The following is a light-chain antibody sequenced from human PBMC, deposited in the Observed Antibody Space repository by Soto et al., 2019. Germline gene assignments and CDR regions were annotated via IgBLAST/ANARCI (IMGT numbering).Light chain of an antibody. CDR1: SSDVGGYNY. J-gene: IGLJ2*01. V-gene: IGLV2-11*01. CDR2: DVS. CDR3: CSYAGSYTFVV. Sequence: QSVLTQPRSVSGSPGQSVTISCTGTSSDVGGYNYVSWYQQHPGRAPKLIIYDVSKRPSGVPDRFSGSKSGNTASLTISGLQVEDEADYHCCSYAGSYTFVVFGGGTKLTVL.